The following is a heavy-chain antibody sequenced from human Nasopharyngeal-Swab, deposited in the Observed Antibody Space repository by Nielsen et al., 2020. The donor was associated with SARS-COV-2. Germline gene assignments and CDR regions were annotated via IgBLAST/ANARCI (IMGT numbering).Heavy chain of an antibody. Sequence: GGSLRLSCAVSGVTVSTNYMYWVRQAPGKGLEWVSTISGSGSSTYYSDSVKGRFSLSRDHSKNPLYLQMNSRRAEDTAVYYCMVRDYLYAMDVWGQGTTVTVSS. CDR3: MVRDYLYAMDV. V-gene: IGHV3-23*01. J-gene: IGHJ6*02. CDR2: ISGSGSST. CDR1: GVTVSTNY. D-gene: IGHD3-10*01.